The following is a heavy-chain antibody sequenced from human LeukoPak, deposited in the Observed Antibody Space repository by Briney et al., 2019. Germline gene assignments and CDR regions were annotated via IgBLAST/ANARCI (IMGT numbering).Heavy chain of an antibody. V-gene: IGHV1-46*01. CDR1: GGTFSSYA. CDR2: INPSGGSI. D-gene: IGHD5-12*01. J-gene: IGHJ5*02. Sequence: GASVKVSCKASGGTFSSYAISWVRQAPGQGLEWMGIINPSGGSISYAQKFQGRVTMTRDTSTSTVYMELSSLRSEDTAVYYCATNQVNIVATRKHNCFDPWGQGTLVSVSS. CDR3: ATNQVNIVATRKHNCFDP.